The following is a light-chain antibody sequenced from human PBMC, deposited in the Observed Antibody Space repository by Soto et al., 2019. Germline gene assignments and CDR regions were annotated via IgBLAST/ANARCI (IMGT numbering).Light chain of an antibody. J-gene: IGKJ1*01. CDR1: QHISSW. CDR3: QQYISYSWT. CDR2: DAS. Sequence: QMTQSPSTLSASVGDRVTITCRTSQHISSWLAWYQHKPGKAPKLLISDASNLQSGVPSRFSGSGYGTEFTLTIRGLQPDDFATYYCQQYISYSWTFGQGTKVDIK. V-gene: IGKV1-5*01.